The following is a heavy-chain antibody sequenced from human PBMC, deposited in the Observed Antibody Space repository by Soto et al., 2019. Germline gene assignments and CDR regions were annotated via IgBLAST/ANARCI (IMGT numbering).Heavy chain of an antibody. CDR3: ARWLQYDNWFDP. CDR1: GGSISSGGYY. Sequence: LSLTCTVSGGSISSGGYYWSWIRQHPGKGLEWIGYIYYSGSTYYNPSLKSRVTISVDTSKNQFSLKLSSVTAADTAVYYCARWLQYDNWFDPWGQGTLVTVSS. D-gene: IGHD5-12*01. V-gene: IGHV4-31*03. J-gene: IGHJ5*02. CDR2: IYYSGST.